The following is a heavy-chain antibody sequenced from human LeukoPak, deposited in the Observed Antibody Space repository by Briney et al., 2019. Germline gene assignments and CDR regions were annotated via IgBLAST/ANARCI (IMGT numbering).Heavy chain of an antibody. CDR1: GFTFSNYG. D-gene: IGHD4-17*01. V-gene: IGHV3-30*02. J-gene: IGHJ4*02. CDR3: ARAGTTVTYFDY. Sequence: GGSLRLSCAASGFTFSNYGIHWVRQAPGKGLEWVAFIRYDGSNKYYGDSVKGRFTISRDNSKNTLYLQMNSLRAEDTAVYYCARAGTTVTYFDYWGQGTLVTVSS. CDR2: IRYDGSNK.